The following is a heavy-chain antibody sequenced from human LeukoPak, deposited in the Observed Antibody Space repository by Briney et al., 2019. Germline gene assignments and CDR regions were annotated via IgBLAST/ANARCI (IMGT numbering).Heavy chain of an antibody. CDR2: INTNTGNP. J-gene: IGHJ4*02. V-gene: IGHV7-4-1*02. D-gene: IGHD3-9*01. CDR3: ARDLLLPGYPNPHDY. Sequence: ASVKVACKASGYTFTSYAMNWVRQAPGQGLEWMGWINTNTGNPTYAQGFTGRFVFSLDTSVSTAYLQISSLKAEDTAVYYCARDLLLPGYPNPHDYWGQGTLVTVSS. CDR1: GYTFTSYA.